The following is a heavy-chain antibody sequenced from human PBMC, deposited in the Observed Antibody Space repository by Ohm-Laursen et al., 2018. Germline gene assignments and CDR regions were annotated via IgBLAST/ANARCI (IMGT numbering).Heavy chain of an antibody. J-gene: IGHJ5*02. CDR3: ATIGESSP. CDR2: ISSSSSYI. V-gene: IGHV3-21*01. D-gene: IGHD3-10*01. CDR1: GFTFSSYS. Sequence: SLRLSCAAPGFTFSSYSMNWVRQAPGKELEWVSSISSSSSYIYYADSVKGRFTISRDNAKNSLYLQMNSLRAEDTAVYYCATIGESSPWGQGTLVTVSS.